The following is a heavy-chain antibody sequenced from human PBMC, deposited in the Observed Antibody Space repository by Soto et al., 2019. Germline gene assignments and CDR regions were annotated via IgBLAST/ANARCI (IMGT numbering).Heavy chain of an antibody. Sequence: QVQLVQSGAEVKKPGASVKVSCKASGYTFTSYAMHWVRQAPGQRLEWMGWINAGNGNTKYSQKFQGRVTITRDTSASKAYMELSSLRSEDTAVYYCAREGSSLRVFAYWGQGTMVTVSS. J-gene: IGHJ4*02. V-gene: IGHV1-3*01. CDR3: AREGSSLRVFAY. CDR1: GYTFTSYA. CDR2: INAGNGNT. D-gene: IGHD6-13*01.